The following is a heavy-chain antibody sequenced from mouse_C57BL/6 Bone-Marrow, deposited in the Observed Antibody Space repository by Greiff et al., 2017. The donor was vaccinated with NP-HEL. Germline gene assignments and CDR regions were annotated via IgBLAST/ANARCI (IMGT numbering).Heavy chain of an antibody. J-gene: IGHJ4*01. CDR1: GFTFTDYY. D-gene: IGHD2-3*01. V-gene: IGHV7-3*01. Sequence: EVQLQQSGGGLVQPGGSLSLSCAASGFTFTDYYMSWVRQPPGKALEWLGFIRNKANGYTTEYSASVKGRFTIFRDNSQRILYLQMNALRAEDSATYYCARYGIYEGYYRYAMDYWGQGTSVTVSS. CDR3: ARYGIYEGYYRYAMDY. CDR2: IRNKANGYTT.